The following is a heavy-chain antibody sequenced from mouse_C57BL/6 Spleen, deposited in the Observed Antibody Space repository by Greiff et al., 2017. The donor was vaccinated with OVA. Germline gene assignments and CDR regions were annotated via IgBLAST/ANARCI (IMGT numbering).Heavy chain of an antibody. Sequence: EVMLVESGGGLVQPGGSLSLSCAASGFTFTDYYLSWVRQPPGKALAWLGFIRNKANGYTTEYSASVKGRFTISRDNSQSILYLQMNALRAEDSATYYCARYRDYGSWFAYWGQGTLVTVSA. CDR1: GFTFTDYY. CDR2: IRNKANGYTT. CDR3: ARYRDYGSWFAY. V-gene: IGHV7-3*01. D-gene: IGHD1-2*01. J-gene: IGHJ3*01.